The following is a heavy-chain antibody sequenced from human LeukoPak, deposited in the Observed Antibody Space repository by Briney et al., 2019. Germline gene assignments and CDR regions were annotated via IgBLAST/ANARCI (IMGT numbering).Heavy chain of an antibody. Sequence: GASVKVSCRASGYTFTSYDINWVRQATGQGLEWMGWMNPNSGNTGYAQKFQGRVTMTRNTSISTAYMELSSLRSEDTAVYYCARGGKVRRNYYYYGMDVWGQGTTVTVSS. D-gene: IGHD3-10*01. CDR2: MNPNSGNT. J-gene: IGHJ6*02. CDR3: ARGGKVRRNYYYYGMDV. CDR1: GYTFTSYD. V-gene: IGHV1-8*01.